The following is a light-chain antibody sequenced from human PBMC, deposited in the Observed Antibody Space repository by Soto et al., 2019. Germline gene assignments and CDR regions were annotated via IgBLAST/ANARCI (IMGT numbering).Light chain of an antibody. V-gene: IGKV1-6*01. J-gene: IGKJ2*01. Sequence: IRMTQSPSLLSASVGDRVTITCRASQGISSYLAWYQKKPGKAPKLLMYAASTLQSGVPSRFSGSGSATDFTLTISSLQPEDSAAYYCLQDYNYPFTFGQGTKVDIK. CDR2: AAS. CDR1: QGISSY. CDR3: LQDYNYPFT.